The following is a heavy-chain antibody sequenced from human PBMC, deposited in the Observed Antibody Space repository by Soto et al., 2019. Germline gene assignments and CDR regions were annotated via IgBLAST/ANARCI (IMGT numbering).Heavy chain of an antibody. J-gene: IGHJ6*02. CDR1: GFTFSSYG. CDR2: IWYDGSNK. D-gene: IGHD2-15*01. CDR3: ARGSYRDIVVVVAATLAPMDV. V-gene: IGHV3-33*01. Sequence: GGSLRLSCAASGFTFSSYGMHWVRQAPGKGLEWVAVIWYDGSNKYYADSVKGRFTISRDNSKNTLYLQMNSLRAEDTAVYYCARGSYRDIVVVVAATLAPMDVWGQGTTVTVSS.